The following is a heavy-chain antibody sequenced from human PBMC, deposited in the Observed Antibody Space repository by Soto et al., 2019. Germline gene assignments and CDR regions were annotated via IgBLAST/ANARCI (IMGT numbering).Heavy chain of an antibody. D-gene: IGHD6-19*01. CDR3: AKEGGGVAAPRDYYSGMDV. J-gene: IGHJ6*02. CDR2: ISYDGSNK. V-gene: IGHV3-30*18. CDR1: GFTFSSYG. Sequence: QVQLVESGGGVVQPGRSLRLSCAASGFTFSSYGMHWVRQAPGKGLEWVAVISYDGSNKYYADSVKGRFTISRDNSKNALYLKMSSRGAEDTAVYYCAKEGGGVAAPRDYYSGMDVWGQGTTVTVSS.